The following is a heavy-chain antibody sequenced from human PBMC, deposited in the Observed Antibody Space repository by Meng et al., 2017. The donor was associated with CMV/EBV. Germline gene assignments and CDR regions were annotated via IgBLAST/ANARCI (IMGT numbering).Heavy chain of an antibody. J-gene: IGHJ6*02. Sequence: GGSLRLSCAASGFTVSSNYMSWVRQAPGKGLEWVSVIYSGGSPYYADSVKGRFTISRDNSQNTLYLQMNSLRAEDTAVYYCARDPLKRSKDYAQGYYYYYGMDVWGQGTTVTVSS. CDR3: ARDPLKRSKDYAQGYYYYYGMDV. V-gene: IGHV3-53*01. D-gene: IGHD4-17*01. CDR2: IYSGGSP. CDR1: GFTVSSNY.